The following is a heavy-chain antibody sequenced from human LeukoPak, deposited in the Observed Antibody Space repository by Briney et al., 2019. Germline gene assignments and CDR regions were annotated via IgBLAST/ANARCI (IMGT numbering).Heavy chain of an antibody. D-gene: IGHD5-18*01. Sequence: SSETLSPTCTVSGGSISSYYWSWIRQPPGKGLEWIGYIYYSGSTNYNPSLKSRVTISVATSNNQFSLNLSSVTAADTAVYYCARGPNSAAMDYWGQGTLFTVSS. J-gene: IGHJ4*02. CDR3: ARGPNSAAMDY. CDR2: IYYSGST. V-gene: IGHV4-59*01. CDR1: GGSISSYY.